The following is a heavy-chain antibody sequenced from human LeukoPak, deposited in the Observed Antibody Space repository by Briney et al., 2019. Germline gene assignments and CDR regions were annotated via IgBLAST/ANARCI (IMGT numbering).Heavy chain of an antibody. J-gene: IGHJ6*04. V-gene: IGHV1-69*01. CDR1: GGTFSSYA. Sequence: GSSVKVSCKASGGTFSSYAISWVRQAPGQGLEWMGGIIPIFGTANYAQKFQGRVTITADESTSTAYMELSSLRSEDTAVYYCARARSFALGGYYYGTDVWGKGTTVTVSS. D-gene: IGHD3-16*01. CDR3: ARARSFALGGYYYGTDV. CDR2: IIPIFGTA.